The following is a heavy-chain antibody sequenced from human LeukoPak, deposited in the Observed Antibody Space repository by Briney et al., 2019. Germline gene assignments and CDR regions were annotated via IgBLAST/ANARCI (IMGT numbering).Heavy chain of an antibody. D-gene: IGHD6-6*01. CDR3: ARTHFEYSSSSGPEDY. CDR1: GGTFSSYA. V-gene: IGHV1-69*04. J-gene: IGHJ4*02. CDR2: IIPILGIA. Sequence: SVKVSCKASGGTFSSYAISWVRQAPGQGLEWMGRIIPILGIANYAQKFQGRVTITADKSMSTAYMELSSLRSEDTAVYYCARTHFEYSSSSGPEDYWGQGTLVTVSS.